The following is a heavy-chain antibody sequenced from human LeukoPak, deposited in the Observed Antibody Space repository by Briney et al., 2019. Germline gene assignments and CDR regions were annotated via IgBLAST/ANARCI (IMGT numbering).Heavy chain of an antibody. D-gene: IGHD6-19*01. CDR2: INPNSGGT. Sequence: ASVKVSCKASGYTFTGYYMQWVRQAPGQGLEWMGWINPNSGGTNYAQKFQGRVTMTRDTSISTAYMELSRLRSDDTAVYYCARVRAVAGSRSWFDPWGQGTLVTVSS. CDR1: GYTFTGYY. V-gene: IGHV1-2*02. CDR3: ARVRAVAGSRSWFDP. J-gene: IGHJ5*02.